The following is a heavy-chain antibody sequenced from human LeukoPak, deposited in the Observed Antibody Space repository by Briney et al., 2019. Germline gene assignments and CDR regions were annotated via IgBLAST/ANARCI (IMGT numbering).Heavy chain of an antibody. CDR1: GFTFSSYT. J-gene: IGHJ4*02. CDR3: AKESDFWSGYFDY. CDR2: ISGSGVGT. V-gene: IGHV3-23*01. D-gene: IGHD3-3*01. Sequence: PGGSLRLSCAASGFTFSSYTMNWVRQAPGKGLEWVSAISGSGVGTYYADSVKGRFTISRDNSWNTLYLQVSSLRAEDTAVYYCAKESDFWSGYFDYWGQGTLVTVSS.